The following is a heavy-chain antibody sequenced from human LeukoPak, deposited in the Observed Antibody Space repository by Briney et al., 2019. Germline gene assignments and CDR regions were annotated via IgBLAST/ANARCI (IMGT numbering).Heavy chain of an antibody. CDR3: ARDRGYCSGGSCRYYMDV. J-gene: IGHJ6*03. Sequence: ASVKVSCTASGYTFTSYDINWVRQATGQGLEWMGWMNPNSGNTGYAQKFQGRVTITRSTSISTAYMELRSLRSDDTAVYYCARDRGYCSGGSCRYYMDVWGKGTTVTVSS. D-gene: IGHD2-15*01. V-gene: IGHV1-8*03. CDR2: MNPNSGNT. CDR1: GYTFTSYD.